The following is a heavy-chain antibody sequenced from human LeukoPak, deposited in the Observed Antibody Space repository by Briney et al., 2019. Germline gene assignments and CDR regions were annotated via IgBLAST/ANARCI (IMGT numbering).Heavy chain of an antibody. J-gene: IGHJ6*03. V-gene: IGHV1-8*03. CDR2: MNPNSGNT. D-gene: IGHD1-14*01. CDR1: GYTFTSYD. CDR3: ARELYNRYYYYCYMDV. Sequence: ASVKVSCKASGYTFTSYDINWVRQATGQGLEWMGWMNPNSGNTGYAQKFQGRVTITRNTSISTAYMELSSLRSEDTAVYYCARELYNRYYYYCYMDVWGKGTTVTVSS.